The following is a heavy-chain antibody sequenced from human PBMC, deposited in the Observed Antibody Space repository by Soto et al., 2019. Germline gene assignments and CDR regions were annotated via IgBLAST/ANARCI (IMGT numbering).Heavy chain of an antibody. J-gene: IGHJ4*02. CDR1: GFTFSDYA. Sequence: VQLVESGGGGVQPGRSLRLSCAASGFTFSDYAMHWVRQAPGKGLEWVAVVSHDGRNTHYADSVRGRFTISRDSSKNTVSLEMTSLRAEDTAVYYGAKGGRQWLVTSDFNYWGQGALVTVSS. CDR3: AKGGRQWLVTSDFNY. CDR2: VSHDGRNT. D-gene: IGHD6-19*01. V-gene: IGHV3-30*18.